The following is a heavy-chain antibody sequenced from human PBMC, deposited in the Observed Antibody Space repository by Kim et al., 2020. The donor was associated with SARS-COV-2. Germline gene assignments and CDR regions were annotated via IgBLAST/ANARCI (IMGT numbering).Heavy chain of an antibody. D-gene: IGHD6-13*01. CDR1: GFTFSSYG. CDR3: AKEQAAGPFYYYYYGMDV. V-gene: IGHV3-30*18. J-gene: IGHJ6*02. Sequence: GGSLRLSCAASGFTFSSYGMHWVRQAPGKGLEWVAVISYDGSNKYYADSVKGRFTISRDNSKNTLYLQMNSRRAEDTAVYYCAKEQAAGPFYYYYYGMDVWGQGTTVTVSS. CDR2: ISYDGSNK.